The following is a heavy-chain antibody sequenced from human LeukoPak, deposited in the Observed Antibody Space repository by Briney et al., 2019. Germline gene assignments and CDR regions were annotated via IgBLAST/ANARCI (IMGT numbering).Heavy chain of an antibody. Sequence: PSETLSLTCAVSGGSISSSNWWSWVRQPPGKGLEWIGEIYHSGSTNYNPSLKSRVTISVDKSKNQFSLKLSSVTAADTAVYYCATYVEMATIVSGEYWGQGTLVTVSS. V-gene: IGHV4-4*02. D-gene: IGHD5-24*01. J-gene: IGHJ4*02. CDR1: GGSISSSNW. CDR3: ATYVEMATIVSGEY. CDR2: IYHSGST.